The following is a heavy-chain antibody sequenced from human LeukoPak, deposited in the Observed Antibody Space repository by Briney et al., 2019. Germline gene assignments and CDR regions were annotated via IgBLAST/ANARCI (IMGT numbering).Heavy chain of an antibody. V-gene: IGHV1-8*01. CDR2: MSPDSGYT. J-gene: IGHJ4*02. D-gene: IGHD5-12*01. CDR1: GYTFTSYD. Sequence: ASVKVSCKASGYTFTSYDINWVRQATGQGLEWMVWMSPDSGYTGYAQTFQGRATLTRNTSVSTAFMELSSLRSEDTAVYYCEIYTGYDSFWGQGTLVTVSS. CDR3: EIYTGYDSF.